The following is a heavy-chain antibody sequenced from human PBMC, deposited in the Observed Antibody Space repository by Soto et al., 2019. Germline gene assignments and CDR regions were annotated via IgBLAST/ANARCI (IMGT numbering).Heavy chain of an antibody. CDR2: ISSSSSYI. CDR3: ARDFKGQLERLDVPYYFDY. CDR1: GFTFSSYS. Sequence: WGSLRLSCAASGFTFSSYSMNWVRQAPGKGLEWVSSISSSSSYIYYADSVKGRFTISRDNAKNSLYLQMNSLRAEDTAVYYCARDFKGQLERLDVPYYFDYWGQGTLVTVSS. D-gene: IGHD1-1*01. V-gene: IGHV3-21*01. J-gene: IGHJ4*02.